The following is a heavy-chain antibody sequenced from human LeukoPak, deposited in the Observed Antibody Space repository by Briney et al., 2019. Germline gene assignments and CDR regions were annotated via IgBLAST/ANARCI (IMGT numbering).Heavy chain of an antibody. Sequence: GGSLRLSCAASGFTFSSHDMHWVRQATGKGLEWVSTIGTAGDTYYPGSVKGRFTISRENAKNSLHLQMNILKAGDTAVYYCARGGPGYYLDYWGQGTLVTVSS. J-gene: IGHJ4*02. CDR2: IGTAGDT. CDR3: ARGGPGYYLDY. V-gene: IGHV3-13*01. CDR1: GFTFSSHD.